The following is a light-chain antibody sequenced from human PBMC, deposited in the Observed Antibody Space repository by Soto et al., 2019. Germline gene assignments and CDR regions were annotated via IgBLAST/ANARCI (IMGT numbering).Light chain of an antibody. CDR2: EVS. CDR3: SSYTSSSSVV. CDR1: SSDVGGYNY. J-gene: IGLJ2*01. Sequence: QSALTQPASVSGSPRQSITISCTGTSSDVGGYNYVSWYQHHPGKAPKLMIYEVSNRPSGVSNRFSGSKSGNTASLTISGLQAEDEAYYYCSSYTSSSSVVYGGGTKLTVL. V-gene: IGLV2-14*01.